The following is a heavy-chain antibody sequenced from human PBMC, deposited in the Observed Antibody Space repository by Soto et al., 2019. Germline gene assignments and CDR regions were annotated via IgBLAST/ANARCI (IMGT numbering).Heavy chain of an antibody. CDR1: GYSISGGYY. D-gene: IGHD3-22*01. CDR3: ARISTHEYDISDYYSPTFYFDS. V-gene: IGHV4-38-2*01. J-gene: IGHJ4*02. Sequence: SETLSLTCDVSGYSISGGYYWGWIRQPPGKGLEWIGSMYHSGRSQYAPSLKSRVTISVDTSRNQFSLRLTSVTAADTAVYYCARISTHEYDISDYYSPTFYFDSWSQGSLVTVSS. CDR2: MYHSGRS.